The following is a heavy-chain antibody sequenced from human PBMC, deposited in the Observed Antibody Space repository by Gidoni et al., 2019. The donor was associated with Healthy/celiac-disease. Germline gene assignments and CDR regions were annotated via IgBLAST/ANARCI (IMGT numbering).Heavy chain of an antibody. V-gene: IGHV3-30-3*01. CDR1: GFTFSSYA. Sequence: QVQLVETGAVVVQPGRSLRLSCPAPGFTFSSYAMHWVRQAPGKGLEWVAVISYDGSNKYYADSVKGRFTISRDNSKNTLYLQMNSLRAEDTAVYYCARASVAGTAFDYGGQGTLVTVSS. J-gene: IGHJ4*02. D-gene: IGHD6-19*01. CDR3: ARASVAGTAFDY. CDR2: ISYDGSNK.